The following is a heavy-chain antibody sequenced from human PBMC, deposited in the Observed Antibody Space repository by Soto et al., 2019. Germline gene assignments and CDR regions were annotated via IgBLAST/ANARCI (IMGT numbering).Heavy chain of an antibody. CDR3: AYQGIQLWSYHIYYYYYGMDV. V-gene: IGHV1-69*13. D-gene: IGHD5-18*01. J-gene: IGHJ6*02. CDR2: IIPIFGTA. CDR1: GGTFSSYA. Sequence: ASVKVSCKASGGTFSSYAISWVRQAPGQGLEWMGGIIPIFGTANYAQKFQGRVTITADESTSTAYMELSSLRSEDTAVYYCAYQGIQLWSYHIYYYYYGMDVWGQGTTVTVSS.